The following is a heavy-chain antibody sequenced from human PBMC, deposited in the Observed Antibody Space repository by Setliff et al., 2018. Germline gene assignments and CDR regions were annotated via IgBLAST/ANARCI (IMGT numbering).Heavy chain of an antibody. V-gene: IGHV5-51*01. CDR1: GYSFTTYW. D-gene: IGHD4-17*01. J-gene: IGHJ1*01. CDR3: ARRAVTAEYFQH. CDR2: IYPGDSDT. Sequence: ESLKISCKGSGYSFTTYWIGWVRQMPGKGLEWMGIIYPGDSDTRYSPSFQGQVTISADKSISTAYLQLSSLKASGTAIYYCARRAVTAEYFQHWGHGTLVTVSS.